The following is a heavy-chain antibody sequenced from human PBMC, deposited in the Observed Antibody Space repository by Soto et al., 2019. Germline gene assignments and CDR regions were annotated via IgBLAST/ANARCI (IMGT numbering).Heavy chain of an antibody. J-gene: IGHJ5*02. Sequence: PGGSLRLSCAASGFTFSNAWMSWVRQAPGKGLEWVGRIKSKTDGGTTDYAAPVKGRFTISRDNAKNSLYLQMNSLRAEDTAVYYCAREKTIWFGFTGGFDPWGQGTLVTVSS. CDR1: GFTFSNAW. CDR2: IKSKTDGGTT. D-gene: IGHD3-10*01. CDR3: AREKTIWFGFTGGFDP. V-gene: IGHV3-15*01.